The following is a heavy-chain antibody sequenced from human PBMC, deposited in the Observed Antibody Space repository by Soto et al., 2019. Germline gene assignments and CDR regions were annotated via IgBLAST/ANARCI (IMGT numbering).Heavy chain of an antibody. J-gene: IGHJ4*02. CDR3: ARAPDS. Sequence: SETLSLTCTVSGGSISARHTYCGWIRQPPGKGLEWIGSFYDSGSTYYNPSLKSRVYISVDSSKNQFSLTLASLTAADTAVYYCARAPDSWGQGTLVTVSS. CDR1: GGSISARHTY. CDR2: FYDSGST. V-gene: IGHV4-39*01.